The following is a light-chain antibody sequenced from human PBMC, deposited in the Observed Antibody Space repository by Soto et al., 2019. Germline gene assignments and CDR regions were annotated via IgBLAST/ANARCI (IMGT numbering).Light chain of an antibody. CDR2: GAS. V-gene: IGKV3-20*01. CDR1: QSVSSNY. J-gene: IGKJ2*01. Sequence: EIVLTQSPATLSLSPGERATLSCRASQSVSSNYLAWYQQRPGQAPRLVISGASSRAAAIPDRFSGSGSGTDFTLTISRLEPEDFAVYYGQHYDGSPPMYTFGQGTKLEIK. CDR3: QHYDGSPPMYT.